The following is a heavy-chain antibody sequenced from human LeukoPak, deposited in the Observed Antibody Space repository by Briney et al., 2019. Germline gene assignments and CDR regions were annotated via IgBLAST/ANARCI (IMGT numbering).Heavy chain of an antibody. D-gene: IGHD6-13*01. CDR2: IYPGDSDT. J-gene: IGHJ5*02. CDR3: ARHPSLSSSWIKGDWFDP. Sequence: GESLKISCKGSGYSLTSYWIGWVRQMPGKGLEWMGIIYPGDSDTRYSPSFQGQVTISADKSISTAYLQWSSLKAPDTAMYYCARHPSLSSSWIKGDWFDPWGQGTLVTVSS. V-gene: IGHV5-51*01. CDR1: GYSLTSYW.